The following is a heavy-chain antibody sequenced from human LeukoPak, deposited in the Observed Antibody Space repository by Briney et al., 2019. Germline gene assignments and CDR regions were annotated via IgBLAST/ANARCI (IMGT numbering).Heavy chain of an antibody. CDR3: ARLSTAGIWDYYMDV. Sequence: SETLSLTCTVSGGSISSYYWSWIRQPPGKGLEWIGYIYYSGSTNYNPSLKSRVTISVDTSKNQFSLKLSSVTAADTAVYYCARLSTAGIWDYYMDVWGKGTTVTVSS. D-gene: IGHD3-10*01. V-gene: IGHV4-59*01. J-gene: IGHJ6*03. CDR1: GGSISSYY. CDR2: IYYSGST.